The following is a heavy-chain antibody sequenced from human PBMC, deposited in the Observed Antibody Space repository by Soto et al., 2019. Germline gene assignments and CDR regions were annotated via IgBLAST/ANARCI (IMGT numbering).Heavy chain of an antibody. CDR3: YDFWSGYSDGDY. CDR1: GFTFSSYA. CDR2: ISGSGGST. Sequence: GGSLRLSCAASGFTFSSYAMSWVRQAPGKGLEWVSAISGSGGSTYYADSVKGRFTISRDNSKNTLYLQMNSLRAEDTAVYYCYDFWSGYSDGDYWGQGTLVTVSS. V-gene: IGHV3-23*01. D-gene: IGHD3-3*01. J-gene: IGHJ4*02.